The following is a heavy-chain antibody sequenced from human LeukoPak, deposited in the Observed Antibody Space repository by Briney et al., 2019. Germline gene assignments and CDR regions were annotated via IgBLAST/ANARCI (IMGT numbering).Heavy chain of an antibody. CDR2: VYSGGST. Sequence: GGSLRLSCAASGFTVSSNYMNWVRQAPGRGLEWVSVVYSGGSTYYADSVKGRFTISRDNSKNTLYLQMNSLRVEDTAVYYCARGCSDKKCYIHYWGQGTRVTVSS. J-gene: IGHJ4*02. D-gene: IGHD2-15*01. CDR3: ARGCSDKKCYIHY. CDR1: GFTVSSNY. V-gene: IGHV3-53*01.